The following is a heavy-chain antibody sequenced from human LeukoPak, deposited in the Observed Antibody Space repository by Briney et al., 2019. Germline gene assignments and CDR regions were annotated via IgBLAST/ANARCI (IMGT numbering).Heavy chain of an antibody. CDR2: ISSSGSTI. J-gene: IGHJ4*02. Sequence: GGSLRLSCAASGFTFSDYYMSWIRQAPGKGLEWVSYISSSGSTIYYADSVKGRSTISRDNAKNSLYLQMNSLRAEDTAVYYCARDRATVVTPHYFDYWGQGTLVTVSS. CDR1: GFTFSDYY. CDR3: ARDRATVVTPHYFDY. D-gene: IGHD4-23*01. V-gene: IGHV3-11*01.